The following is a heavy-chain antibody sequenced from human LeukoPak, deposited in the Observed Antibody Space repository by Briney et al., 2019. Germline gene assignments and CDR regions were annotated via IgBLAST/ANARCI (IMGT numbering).Heavy chain of an antibody. Sequence: SETLSLTCTVSGGSISSGSYYWSWIRQPAGKGLEWIGRIYTSGSTNYNPSLKSRVTISVDTSKNQFSLKLSSVTAADTAVYYCARVGGYCSSTSCYRDYYYYMDVWGKGTTVTVSS. CDR1: GGSISSGSYY. J-gene: IGHJ6*03. CDR3: ARVGGYCSSTSCYRDYYYYMDV. V-gene: IGHV4-61*02. D-gene: IGHD2-2*02. CDR2: IYTSGST.